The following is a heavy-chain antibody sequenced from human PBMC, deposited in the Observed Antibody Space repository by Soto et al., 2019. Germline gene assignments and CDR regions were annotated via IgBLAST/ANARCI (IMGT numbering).Heavy chain of an antibody. CDR1: GGTFSSYA. V-gene: IGHV1-69*13. CDR3: ARDLGIAAALLGDYYYGMDV. CDR2: IIPIFGTA. Sequence: GAAVKVSCKASGGTFSSYAISWVRQAPGQGLEWMGGIIPIFGTANYAQKFQGRVTITADESTSTAYMELSSLRSEDTAVYYCARDLGIAAALLGDYYYGMDVWGQGTTVTV. D-gene: IGHD6-13*01. J-gene: IGHJ6*02.